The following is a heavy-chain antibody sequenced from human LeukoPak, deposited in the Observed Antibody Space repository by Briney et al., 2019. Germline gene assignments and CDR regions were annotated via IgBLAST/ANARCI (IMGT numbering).Heavy chain of an antibody. J-gene: IGHJ4*02. Sequence: GGSLRLSCAASGFTFDYFTMYWVRQSPGKGREGVSLISLDGNNAYYADSVRGGFTISRDNSKNFLYLQMNSLTSEDTALYYCAKGRRRGYAYGTIDSWGQGTLVTVSS. CDR1: GFTFDYFT. V-gene: IGHV3-43*01. CDR2: ISLDGNNA. D-gene: IGHD5-18*01. CDR3: AKGRRRGYAYGTIDS.